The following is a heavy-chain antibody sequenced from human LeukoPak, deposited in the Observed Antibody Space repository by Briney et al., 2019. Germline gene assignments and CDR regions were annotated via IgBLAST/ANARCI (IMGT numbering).Heavy chain of an antibody. J-gene: IGHJ5*02. CDR3: ARDPPRRYYGSGSPRFDP. Sequence: PGGSLRLSCAASGFTFSSFWMSWVRQAPGKGLEWVANIEHDGSEKYYVDSVKGRFTISRDNAKNSLYLQMNSLRSDDTAVYYCARDPPRRYYGSGSPRFDPWGQGTLVTVSS. D-gene: IGHD3-10*01. CDR2: IEHDGSEK. CDR1: GFTFSSFW. V-gene: IGHV3-7*03.